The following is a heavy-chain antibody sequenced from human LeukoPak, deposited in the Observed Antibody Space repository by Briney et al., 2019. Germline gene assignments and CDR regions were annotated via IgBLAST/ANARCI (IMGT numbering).Heavy chain of an antibody. CDR3: ARKCSSTSCYNY. V-gene: IGHV4-34*01. CDR1: GGSFSGYY. J-gene: IGHJ4*02. D-gene: IGHD2-2*01. CDR2: INHSGST. Sequence: SETLSLTCAVYGGSFSGYYWSWIRQPPGKGLEWIGEINHSGSTNYNPSLKSRVTISVDTSKNQFSLKLSSVTAADTAAYYCARKCSSTSCYNYWGQGTLVTVSS.